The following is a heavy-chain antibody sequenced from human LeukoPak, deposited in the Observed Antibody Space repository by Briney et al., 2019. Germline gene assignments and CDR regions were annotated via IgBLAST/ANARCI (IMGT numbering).Heavy chain of an antibody. Sequence: GGSLRLSCAASGFTFSSYSMNWVRQAPGKGGEWGSYISSSSSTIYYADSVKGLFTVSRDNAKNSLYLQMNSLRAEDTAVYYCARAGAYYYYMDVWGKGTTVTVSS. CDR3: ARAGAYYYYMDV. D-gene: IGHD1-14*01. CDR1: GFTFSSYS. CDR2: ISSSSSTI. J-gene: IGHJ6*03. V-gene: IGHV3-48*01.